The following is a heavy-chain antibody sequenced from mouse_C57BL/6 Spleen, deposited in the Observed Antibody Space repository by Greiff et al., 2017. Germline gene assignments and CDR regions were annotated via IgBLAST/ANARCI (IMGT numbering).Heavy chain of an antibody. CDR1: GYTFTSYW. D-gene: IGHD2-4*01. Sequence: QVQLQQPGAELVKPGASVKMSCKASGYTFTSYWITWVKQRPGQGLEWIGDIYPGSGSTNYNEKFKSKATLTVDTSSSTAYMQLSSLTSEDSAVYVCARGDDYEGGAMDYWGQGTSVTVSS. V-gene: IGHV1-55*01. CDR2: IYPGSGST. CDR3: ARGDDYEGGAMDY. J-gene: IGHJ4*01.